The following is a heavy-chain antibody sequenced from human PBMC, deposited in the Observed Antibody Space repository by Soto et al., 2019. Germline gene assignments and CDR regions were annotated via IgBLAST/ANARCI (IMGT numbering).Heavy chain of an antibody. D-gene: IGHD3-3*01. CDR1: GGSISSGGYY. Sequence: PSATLSLTCTVSGGSISSGGYYWSWIRQHPGKGLEWIGYIYYSGSTYYNPSLKSRVTISVDTSKNQFSLKLSSVTAADTAVYYCARAPLGFQYYYMDVWGKGTTVTVSS. CDR3: ARAPLGFQYYYMDV. J-gene: IGHJ6*03. CDR2: IYYSGST. V-gene: IGHV4-31*03.